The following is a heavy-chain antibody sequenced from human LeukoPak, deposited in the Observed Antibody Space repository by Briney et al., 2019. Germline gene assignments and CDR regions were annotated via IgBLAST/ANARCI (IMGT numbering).Heavy chain of an antibody. Sequence: GGSLRLSCAASGFTFSSYAMSWVRQAPGKGLEWVSAISGSGGSTYYADSVKGRFTISRDNAKNSLYLQMNSLRAEDTAVYYCARDPNWDFDYWGQGTLVTVSS. D-gene: IGHD7-27*01. CDR1: GFTFSSYA. CDR3: ARDPNWDFDY. J-gene: IGHJ4*02. V-gene: IGHV3-23*01. CDR2: ISGSGGST.